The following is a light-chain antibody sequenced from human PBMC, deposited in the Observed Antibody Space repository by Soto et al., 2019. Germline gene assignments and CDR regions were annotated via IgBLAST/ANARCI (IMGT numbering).Light chain of an antibody. CDR2: GNI. J-gene: IGLJ1*01. CDR1: SSNIGAGFD. CDR3: QSCDNRLSVYV. V-gene: IGLV1-40*01. Sequence: QSVLTQPRSVSGSPGQSVAISCTGSSSNIGAGFDVHWYQQLPGTVPKLLIYGNINRPSGVPDRFSGSKSGTSASLAITGLQAEDEADYYCQSCDNRLSVYVFGTGTNVTVL.